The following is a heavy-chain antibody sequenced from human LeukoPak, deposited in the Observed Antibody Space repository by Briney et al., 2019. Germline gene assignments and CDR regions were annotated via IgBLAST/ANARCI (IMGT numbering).Heavy chain of an antibody. D-gene: IGHD3-16*01. Sequence: SVKVSCKASGGTFSIYAISWVRPAPGQGLEWMGGIIPIFGTANYAQKFQGRVTITADESTSTAYMELSSLRSEDTAVYYCARGRSYAVLDYWGQGTLVTVSS. CDR2: IIPIFGTA. J-gene: IGHJ4*02. CDR1: GGTFSIYA. CDR3: ARGRSYAVLDY. V-gene: IGHV1-69*13.